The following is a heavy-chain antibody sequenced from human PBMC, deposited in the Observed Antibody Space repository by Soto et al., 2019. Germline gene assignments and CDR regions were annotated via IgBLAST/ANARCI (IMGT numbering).Heavy chain of an antibody. J-gene: IGHJ4*02. V-gene: IGHV5-51*01. CDR3: AMYSSRIDY. Sequence: GESLKISCKASGYRFTNYWIAWVRQMPGKGLECLGIIYPGDSDTRYSPSFQGQVTISADKSITTAYLQWTSLRASDTAMYYCAMYSSRIDYWGQGTLVTVSS. CDR1: GYRFTNYW. D-gene: IGHD6-13*01. CDR2: IYPGDSDT.